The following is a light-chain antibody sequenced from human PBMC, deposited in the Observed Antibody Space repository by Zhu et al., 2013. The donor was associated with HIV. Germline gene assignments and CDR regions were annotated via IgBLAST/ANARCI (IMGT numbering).Light chain of an antibody. J-gene: IGKJ3*01. CDR1: QSIKNF. CDR2: AAS. Sequence: DVQMTQSPASLSASVGDRVTITCRASQSIKNFLNWYQQKPGKAPKLLIYAASSLQSGVPSRFSGSGSGTDFTLTISSLQPEDFATYYCQQSYSTPIFTFGPGTKWISN. CDR3: QQSYSTPIFT. V-gene: IGKV1-39*01.